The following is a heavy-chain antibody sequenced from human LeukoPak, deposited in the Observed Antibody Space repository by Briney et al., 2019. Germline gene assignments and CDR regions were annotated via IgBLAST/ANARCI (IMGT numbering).Heavy chain of an antibody. V-gene: IGHV3-21*01. CDR3: ARDHYYDSSGYYYPLDY. Sequence: GGSLRLSCAASGFTFSSYSMNWVRQAPGKGLGWVSSISSSSSYIYYADSVKGRFTISRDNAKNSLYLQMNSLRAEDTAVYYCARDHYYDSSGYYYPLDYWGQGTLVTVSS. CDR2: ISSSSSYI. CDR1: GFTFSSYS. D-gene: IGHD3-22*01. J-gene: IGHJ4*02.